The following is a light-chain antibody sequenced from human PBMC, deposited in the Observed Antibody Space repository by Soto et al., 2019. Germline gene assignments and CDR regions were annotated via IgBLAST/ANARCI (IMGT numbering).Light chain of an antibody. Sequence: STFLNWYQQIPGKAPKLLIYAASSLKSGVPSRFRGSGSGTDFTLTICSLQPEDFATYCCPLTSITPQPFGQ. CDR2: AAS. CDR1: STF. V-gene: IGKV1-39*01. J-gene: IGKJ1*01. CDR3: PLTSITPQP.